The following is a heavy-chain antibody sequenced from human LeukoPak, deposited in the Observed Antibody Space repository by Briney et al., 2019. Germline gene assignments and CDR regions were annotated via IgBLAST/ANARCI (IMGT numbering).Heavy chain of an antibody. CDR3: ASHFRDRGPAQPDFDY. D-gene: IGHD2-2*01. CDR2: LHYSGSS. Sequence: SETLSLTCTVSGGSISGYCWSWIRQPPGNGLEWLASLHYSGSSNFNPSLKGRVTISVDPSQNQFSLSLSSLTAADTAVYYCASHFRDRGPAQPDFDYWGQGTLVTVSS. V-gene: IGHV4-59*08. J-gene: IGHJ4*02. CDR1: GGSISGYC.